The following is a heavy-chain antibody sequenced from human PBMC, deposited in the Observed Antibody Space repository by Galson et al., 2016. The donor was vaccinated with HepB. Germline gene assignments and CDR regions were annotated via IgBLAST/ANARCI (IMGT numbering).Heavy chain of an antibody. CDR2: INWNSGSI. D-gene: IGHD2/OR15-2a*01. CDR3: ATQLHLIIVPGTFDS. CDR1: GFTFDDYA. Sequence: SLRLSCAASGFTFDDYAMHWVRHVPGKGPEWVSSINWNSGSIAYADSVKGRFTISRDNAKNSLYLQMNTLRGDDTAVYYCATQLHLIIVPGTFDSWGQGTLVTVSS. J-gene: IGHJ4*02. V-gene: IGHV3-9*01.